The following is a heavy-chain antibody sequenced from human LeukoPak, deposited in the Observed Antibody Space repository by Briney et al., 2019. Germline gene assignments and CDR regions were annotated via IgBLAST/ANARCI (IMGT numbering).Heavy chain of an antibody. CDR2: ISNSGNTI. CDR1: GFMFSDYY. Sequence: GGSLRLXCAASGFMFSDYYMIWIRQAPGKGLEWVSYISNSGNTIYYADSVKARCTISRDNAKTSLYLQMNRLRAEDTAMYYCARRSTIFGVVIYFDYWGQGTLVTVSS. CDR3: ARRSTIFGVVIYFDY. J-gene: IGHJ4*02. D-gene: IGHD3-3*02. V-gene: IGHV3-11*04.